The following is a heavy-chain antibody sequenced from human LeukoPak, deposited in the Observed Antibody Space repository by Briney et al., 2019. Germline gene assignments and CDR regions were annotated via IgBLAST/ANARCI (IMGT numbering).Heavy chain of an antibody. V-gene: IGHV3-21*01. CDR3: ARWAAADPHFFGY. D-gene: IGHD6-13*01. J-gene: IGHJ4*02. CDR1: GFTFSSYS. CDR2: ISSSSSYI. Sequence: PGGSLRLSCAASGFTFSSYSMNWVRQAPGKGLEWVSSISSSSSYIYYADSVKGRFTISRDNAKNSLYLQMNSLRAEDTAVYYCARWAAADPHFFGYWGQGTLVTVSS.